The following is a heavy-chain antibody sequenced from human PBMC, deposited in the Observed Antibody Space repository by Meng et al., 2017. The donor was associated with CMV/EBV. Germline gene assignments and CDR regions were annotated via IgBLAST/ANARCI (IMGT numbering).Heavy chain of an antibody. CDR3: ARSITIFGVVMGFDP. D-gene: IGHD3-3*01. CDR2: IYHSGST. J-gene: IGHJ5*02. Sequence: SETLSLTCTVSGYSISSGYYWGWIRQPPGKGLEWIRSIYHSGSTYYNPSLKSRVTISVDTSKNQFSLKLSSVTAADTAVYYCARSITIFGVVMGFDPWGQGTLVTVSS. CDR1: GYSISSGYY. V-gene: IGHV4-38-2*02.